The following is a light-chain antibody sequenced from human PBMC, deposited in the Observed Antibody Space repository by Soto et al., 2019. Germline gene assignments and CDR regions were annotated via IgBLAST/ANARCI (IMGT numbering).Light chain of an antibody. CDR3: QQRSNWPLT. CDR2: DAS. V-gene: IGKV3-11*01. CDR1: QSVSSY. Sequence: NVLTQSRGTLSLSPGERAPLSCRASQSVSSYLAWYQQKPGQAPRLLIYDASNRATGIPARFSGSGSGTDFTLTISSLEPEDFAVYYCQQRSNWPLTFGQGTRLEIK. J-gene: IGKJ5*01.